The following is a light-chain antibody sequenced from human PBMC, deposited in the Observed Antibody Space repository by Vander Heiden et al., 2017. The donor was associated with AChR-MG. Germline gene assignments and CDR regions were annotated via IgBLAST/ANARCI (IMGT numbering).Light chain of an antibody. CDR1: SSNIGSNT. CDR2: SNN. CDR3: AAWDDSLNGAV. V-gene: IGLV1-44*01. Sequence: QSVLTQPPSASGTPGQRVTISCSGSSSNIGSNTVNWYQPLPGPAPKLLIYSNNQRPSGVPDRFSGSKSGTSASLAISGLQSEDEADYYCAAWDDSLNGAVFGGGTQLTVL. J-gene: IGLJ7*01.